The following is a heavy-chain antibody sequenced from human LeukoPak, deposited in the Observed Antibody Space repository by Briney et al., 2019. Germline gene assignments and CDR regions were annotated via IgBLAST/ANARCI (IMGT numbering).Heavy chain of an antibody. Sequence: SETLSLTCTVSGGSISSSSYYWGWIRQPPGKGLEWIGSIYYSGSTYYNPSLKSRVTISVDTSKNQFSLKLSSVTAADTAVYYCARQIYDSSGYYVYYFDYWGQGTLVTVSS. J-gene: IGHJ4*02. D-gene: IGHD3-22*01. CDR2: IYYSGST. V-gene: IGHV4-39*01. CDR3: ARQIYDSSGYYVYYFDY. CDR1: GGSISSSSYY.